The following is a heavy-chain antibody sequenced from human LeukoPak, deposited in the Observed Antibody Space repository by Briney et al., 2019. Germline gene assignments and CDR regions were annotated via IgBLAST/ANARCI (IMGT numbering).Heavy chain of an antibody. CDR1: GGTFSSYT. D-gene: IGHD5-24*01. CDR3: ARDRRDGYNYLMAFDY. J-gene: IGHJ4*02. V-gene: IGHV1-69*04. CDR2: IIPILGIA. Sequence: SVKVSCKASGGTFSSYTISWVRQAPGQGLEWMGRIIPILGIANYAQKFQGRVTITADKSTSTAYMELSSLRSDDTAVYYCARDRRDGYNYLMAFDYWGQGTLVTVSS.